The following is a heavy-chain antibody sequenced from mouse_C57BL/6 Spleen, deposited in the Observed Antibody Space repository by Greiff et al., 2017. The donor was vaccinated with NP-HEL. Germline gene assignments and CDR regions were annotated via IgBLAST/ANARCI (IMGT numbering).Heavy chain of an antibody. CDR3: ARGPDGGFAY. CDR1: GYSITSGYY. Sequence: EVKLMESGPGLVKPSQSLSLTCSVTGYSITSGYYWNWIRQFPGNKLEWMGYISYDGSNNYNPSLKNRISITRDTSKNQFFLKLNSVTTEDTATYYCARGPDGGFAYWGQGTLVTVSA. J-gene: IGHJ3*01. CDR2: ISYDGSN. V-gene: IGHV3-6*01.